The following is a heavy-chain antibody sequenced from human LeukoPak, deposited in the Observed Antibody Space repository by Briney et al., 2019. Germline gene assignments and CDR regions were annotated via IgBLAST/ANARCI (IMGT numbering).Heavy chain of an antibody. CDR1: GFTFSSYS. J-gene: IGHJ4*02. D-gene: IGHD2-15*01. Sequence: PGGSLRLSCAASGFTFSSYSMNWVRQAPGKGLEWVSSISSSSNYIYYVDSVKGRFTISRDNAKNSLYLQMNSLRAEDTAVYYCASLTDIEVGAVRYWGQGTLVTVSS. CDR3: ASLTDIEVGAVRY. CDR2: ISSSSNYI. V-gene: IGHV3-21*01.